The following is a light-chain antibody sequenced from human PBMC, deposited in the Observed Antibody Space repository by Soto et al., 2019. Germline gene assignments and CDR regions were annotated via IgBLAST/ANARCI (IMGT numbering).Light chain of an antibody. J-gene: IGKJ5*01. CDR1: QGIGSW. CDR2: AAS. V-gene: IGKV1-12*01. Sequence: DIQMTQSPSSVSASVGDRVTITCRASQGIGSWLAWYQQKPRRAPKLLIYAASSLQSGVPSRFSGSGFGTDFTLTISSLQPEDFATYYCQQTSSFPITFGQGTRLEIK. CDR3: QQTSSFPIT.